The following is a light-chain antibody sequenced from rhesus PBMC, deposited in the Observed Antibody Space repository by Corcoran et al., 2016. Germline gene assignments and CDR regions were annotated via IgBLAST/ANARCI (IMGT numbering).Light chain of an antibody. CDR1: KSVNNY. CDR3: QHAYGTPFT. J-gene: IGKJ3*01. CDR2: KAS. V-gene: IGKV1-74*01. Sequence: DIQMTQSPSSLSASLGDRVSITCRASKSVNNYLNWYQQQPGKAPQLLIFKASSLEIGVPSRFSGSGAGTDYNLTISSLQPEDLATYYCQHAYGTPFTFGPGTKLEIK.